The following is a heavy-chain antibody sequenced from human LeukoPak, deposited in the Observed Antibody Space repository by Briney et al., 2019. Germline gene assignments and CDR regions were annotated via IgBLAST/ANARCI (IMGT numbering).Heavy chain of an antibody. CDR2: INWNGGST. J-gene: IGHJ4*02. D-gene: IGHD2-15*01. V-gene: IGHV3-20*01. CDR1: GFTFDDYG. CDR3: SRLVVGQEFYY. Sequence: GGSVRLSCAASGFTFDDYGMHWVRQAPGKGLEWVCCINWNGGSTGYAESVQGRFTITRDNAKNSLDLQLNSLRAVDTALYHCSRLVVGQEFYYWGQGNLVTVSP.